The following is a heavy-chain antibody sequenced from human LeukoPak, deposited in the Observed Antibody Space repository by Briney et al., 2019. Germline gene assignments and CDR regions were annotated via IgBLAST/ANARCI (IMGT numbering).Heavy chain of an antibody. J-gene: IGHJ4*02. V-gene: IGHV3-30-3*01. Sequence: QPGRSLRLSCAASGFTFSSYAMHWVRQAPGKGLDWVAVISYDGGNKYYADSVKGRFTISRDNSKNTVYLQMNSLRAEDTALYYCASGGLSSSWYLHYWGQGTLVTVSS. CDR1: GFTFSSYA. CDR2: ISYDGGNK. CDR3: ASGGLSSSWYLHY. D-gene: IGHD6-13*01.